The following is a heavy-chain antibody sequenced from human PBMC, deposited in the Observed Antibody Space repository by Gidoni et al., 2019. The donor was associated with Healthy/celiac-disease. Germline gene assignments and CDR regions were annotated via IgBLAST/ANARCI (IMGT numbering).Heavy chain of an antibody. CDR3: AKDFSHKYYYDSSGYVYYFDY. D-gene: IGHD3-22*01. CDR1: GFTVHGYA. J-gene: IGHJ4*02. V-gene: IGHV3-9*01. Sequence: EVQLVESGGGLVQPGRSLRLSCAASGFTVHGYALPRVRQAPGKGLEWVSGISGNSGSIGDADSVKGRFTISIDNAKNSLYLQMNRLRAEDSALYYLAKDFSHKYYYDSSGYVYYFDYWGQGTLVTVSS. CDR2: ISGNSGSI.